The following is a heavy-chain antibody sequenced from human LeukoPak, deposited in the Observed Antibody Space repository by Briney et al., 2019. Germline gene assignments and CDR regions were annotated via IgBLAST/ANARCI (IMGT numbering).Heavy chain of an antibody. J-gene: IGHJ4*02. Sequence: GGSLRLSCAASGFTLSDYYMSWIRQAPGKGLEWVSYISSSGSTIYYADSVKGRFTISRDNAKNSLYLQMNSLRAEDTAVYYCARAGRYSYGYPWADYWGQGTLVTVSS. V-gene: IGHV3-11*01. CDR2: ISSSGSTI. CDR3: ARAGRYSYGYPWADY. D-gene: IGHD5-18*01. CDR1: GFTLSDYY.